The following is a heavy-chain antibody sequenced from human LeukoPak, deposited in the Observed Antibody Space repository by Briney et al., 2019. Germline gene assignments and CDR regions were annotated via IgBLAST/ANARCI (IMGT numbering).Heavy chain of an antibody. CDR3: ARAIGVGSFDAFDI. CDR1: GDSITPYY. D-gene: IGHD3-3*01. Sequence: SETLSLTCTVSGDSITPYYWSWLRQPPGEGLEWIGYSFHTGNTNYNPSLESRVAISIDTSKNHLSLRLTFVTAADTAIYYCARAIGVGSFDAFDIWGQGAKVAVSS. V-gene: IGHV4-59*12. J-gene: IGHJ3*02. CDR2: SFHTGNT.